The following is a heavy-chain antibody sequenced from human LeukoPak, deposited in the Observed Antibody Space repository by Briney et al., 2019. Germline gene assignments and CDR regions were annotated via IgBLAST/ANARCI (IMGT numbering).Heavy chain of an antibody. D-gene: IGHD3-10*01. CDR1: GFTFKSYG. Sequence: PGGSLRHSCAASGFTFKSYGIHWVRQTPGKGLEWVTMIWHDGSNKYYADSVKGRFTISRDNSENTVYLQMNSLRAEDTAVYYCARDQGSCLFRVVFIGGYVDYWGQGTLATVSS. V-gene: IGHV3-33*01. CDR3: ARDQGSCLFRVVFIGGYVDY. J-gene: IGHJ4*02. CDR2: IWHDGSNK.